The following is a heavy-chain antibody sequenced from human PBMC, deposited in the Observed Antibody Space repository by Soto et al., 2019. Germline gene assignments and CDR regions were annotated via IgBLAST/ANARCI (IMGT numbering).Heavy chain of an antibody. V-gene: IGHV3-23*01. Sequence: GGSCRLSYAASGFTFSSHAMGWLRQAPGTGPEWVAFVDGSGGDTSYADSVKGRFTISRDNSDNSLFLHMNSLRAEDTGRYFCAKEIFAAAYAATSAFHLWGQGTLVTVSS. D-gene: IGHD2-8*01. J-gene: IGHJ4*02. CDR3: AKEIFAAAYAATSAFHL. CDR1: GFTFSSHA. CDR2: VDGSGGDT.